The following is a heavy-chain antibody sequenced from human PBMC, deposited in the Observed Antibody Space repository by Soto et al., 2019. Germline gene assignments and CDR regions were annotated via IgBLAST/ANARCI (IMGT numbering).Heavy chain of an antibody. CDR3: ARALLPYNYSGSLKG. D-gene: IGHD1-26*01. J-gene: IGHJ4*02. CDR1: GFTFSSYA. V-gene: IGHV3-30-3*01. CDR2: ISYDGSNK. Sequence: GGSLRLSCAASGFTFSSYAMHWVRQAPGKGLEWVAVISYDGSNKYYADSVKGRFTISRDNSKNTLYLQMNSLRAEDTAVYYCARALLPYNYSGSLKGWGQGTLVTVSS.